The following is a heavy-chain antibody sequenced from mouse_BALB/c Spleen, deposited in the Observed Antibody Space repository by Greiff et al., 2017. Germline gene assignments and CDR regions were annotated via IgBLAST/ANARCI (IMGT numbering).Heavy chain of an antibody. J-gene: IGHJ2*01. CDR2: ISSGGSYT. CDR1: GFTFSSYT. V-gene: IGHV5-6-4*01. CDR3: TRDGEYFDY. Sequence: EVMLVESGGGLVKPGGSLKLSCAASGFTFSSYTMSWVRQTPEKRLEWVATISSGGSYTYYPDSVKGRFTISRDNAKNTLYLQMSSLKSEDTAMYYCTRDGEYFDYWGQGTTLTVSS.